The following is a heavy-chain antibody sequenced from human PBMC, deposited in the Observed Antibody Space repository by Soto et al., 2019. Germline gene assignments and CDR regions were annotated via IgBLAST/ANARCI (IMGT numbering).Heavy chain of an antibody. J-gene: IGHJ4*01. CDR2: IKEDGSEK. CDR1: GFTLRNYW. Sequence: EVQLVESGGGLVQPGGPLRLSCAASGFTLRNYWMSWVRQAPGKGLGWVANIKEDGSEKYYADSVKGRFTISRDNAKNSLYLQMNSLRDEDTAVYYCARDGGRLAVAYFDYWGHGALVTVSS. D-gene: IGHD6-19*01. CDR3: ARDGGRLAVAYFDY. V-gene: IGHV3-7*01.